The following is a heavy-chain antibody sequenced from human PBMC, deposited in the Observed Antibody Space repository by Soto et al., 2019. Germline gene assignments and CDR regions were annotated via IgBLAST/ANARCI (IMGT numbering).Heavy chain of an antibody. CDR2: IVVGSGNT. V-gene: IGHV1-58*01. CDR1: GFTFTSSA. D-gene: IGHD5-12*01. CDR3: AAGGRLRLDYYYYGMDV. J-gene: IGHJ6*02. Sequence: SVKVSCKASGFTFTSSAVQWVRQARGQRLEWIGWIVVGSGNTNYAQKFQERVTITRDMSTSTAYMELSSLRSKDTAVYYCAAGGRLRLDYYYYGMDVWGQGTTVTVSS.